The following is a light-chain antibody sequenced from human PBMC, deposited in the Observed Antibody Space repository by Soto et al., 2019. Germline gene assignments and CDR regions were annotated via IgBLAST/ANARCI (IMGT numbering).Light chain of an antibody. CDR2: AAS. Sequence: DIKMTQNPSSVSASVEDRVTITCRASQGISSFLAWYQQKPGKAPKLLIHAASTLQSGVPSRFSGSGSGTDFTLTISCLQPEYFATYYCQQLNSYPITFGQGTRLEIK. CDR1: QGISSF. V-gene: IGKV1-9*01. CDR3: QQLNSYPIT. J-gene: IGKJ5*01.